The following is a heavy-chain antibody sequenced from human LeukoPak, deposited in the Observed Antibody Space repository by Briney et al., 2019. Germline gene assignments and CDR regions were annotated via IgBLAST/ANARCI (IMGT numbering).Heavy chain of an antibody. CDR3: ARLLGDTMVRGVDYYYYMDV. J-gene: IGHJ6*03. D-gene: IGHD3-10*01. CDR2: KYYSGSI. CDR1: IGFNKSSSYY. Sequence: SDTVSLLCSVSIGFNKSSSYYWGWIRQPRAKGVGWIGSKYYSGSIYYNLSLKIRVPISQDTSKNQFSLKLSSVNAADTAVYHCARLLGDTMVRGVDYYYYMDVWRKGTTVTVSS. V-gene: IGHV4-39*01.